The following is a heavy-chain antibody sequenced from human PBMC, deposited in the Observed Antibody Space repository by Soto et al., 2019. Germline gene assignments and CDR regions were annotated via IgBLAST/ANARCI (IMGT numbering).Heavy chain of an antibody. CDR2: ISSSSSTI. J-gene: IGHJ6*02. D-gene: IGHD5-18*01. V-gene: IGHV3-48*01. CDR3: AKGGYRPYGMDV. Sequence: GGSLRLSCAASGFTLSSYSMNWVRQAPGKGLEWVSYISSSSSTIYYADSVKGRFTISRDNAKNSLYLQMNSLRAEVMAVYYCAKGGYRPYGMDVWGQGTTVTVSS. CDR1: GFTLSSYS.